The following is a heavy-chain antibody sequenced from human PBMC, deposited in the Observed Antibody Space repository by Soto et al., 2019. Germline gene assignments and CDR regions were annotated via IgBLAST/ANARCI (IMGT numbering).Heavy chain of an antibody. J-gene: IGHJ5*01. CDR3: ARGVWGGLGSYPDLDWFDS. V-gene: IGHV4-59*11. CDR1: GGSIISHH. CDR2: IYYTGLA. D-gene: IGHD3-10*01. Sequence: SETLSLTCTVSGGSIISHHWSWIRQPPGKGLEYIGYIYYTGLANYNPSVQGRVTISVDTPKNQFSLRLTSVSAADTAVYYCARGVWGGLGSYPDLDWFDSWGQGALVTVSS.